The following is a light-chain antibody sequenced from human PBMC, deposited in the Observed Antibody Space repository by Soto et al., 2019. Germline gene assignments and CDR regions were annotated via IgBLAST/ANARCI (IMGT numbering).Light chain of an antibody. Sequence: LSLSPGERATLSCRASQSVSSYLAWYQQKPGQAPRLLIYDASNRATGIPARFSGSGSGTDFTLTISSLEPEDFAIYYCQQRSNWPPVTFGGGTKVEIK. J-gene: IGKJ4*01. CDR3: QQRSNWPPVT. V-gene: IGKV3-11*01. CDR1: QSVSSY. CDR2: DAS.